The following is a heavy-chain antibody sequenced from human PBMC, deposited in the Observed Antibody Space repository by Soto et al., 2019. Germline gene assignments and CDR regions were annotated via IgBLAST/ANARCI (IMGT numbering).Heavy chain of an antibody. CDR1: GYSISSGYY. V-gene: IGHV4-38-2*02. CDR2: IYHSGST. D-gene: IGHD3-9*01. J-gene: IGHJ5*02. CDR3: ARDDYDILTGYPNWFDP. Sequence: PSETLSLTCAVSGYSISSGYYWGWIRQPPGKGLEWIGSIYHSGSTYYNPSLKSRVTISVDTSKNQFSLKLSSVTAADTAVYYCARDDYDILTGYPNWFDPWGQGTLVTVS.